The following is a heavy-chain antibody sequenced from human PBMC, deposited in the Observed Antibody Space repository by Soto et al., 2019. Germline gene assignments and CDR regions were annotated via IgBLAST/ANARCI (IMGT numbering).Heavy chain of an antibody. CDR2: ISAYNGNT. D-gene: IGHD6-13*01. CDR1: GHTFTSYG. Sequence: ASVKVSCKTSGHTFTSYGIIWVRQAPGQGLEWMGWISAYNGNTNYAQKLQGRVTMTTDTSTSTAYMELRSLRSDDTAVYYCARVIAAAVHFDYWGQANLVTVS. V-gene: IGHV1-18*01. CDR3: ARVIAAAVHFDY. J-gene: IGHJ4*02.